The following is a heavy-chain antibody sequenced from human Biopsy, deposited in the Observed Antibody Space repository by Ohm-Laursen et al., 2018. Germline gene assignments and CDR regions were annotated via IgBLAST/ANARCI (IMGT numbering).Heavy chain of an antibody. CDR2: IFNSANT. CDR3: ARGDYFDSNGYFWFDP. V-gene: IGHV4-31*01. D-gene: IGHD3-22*01. CDR1: GGSISSGGSY. J-gene: IGHJ5*02. Sequence: SQTLSLTCTVSGGSISSGGSYWSWIRQRPGKGLEWIGYIFNSANTYYNPSLKNLITISGDTSKNQFSLKLNSVTAADTAVYYCARGDYFDSNGYFWFDPSSQGTLVTVSS.